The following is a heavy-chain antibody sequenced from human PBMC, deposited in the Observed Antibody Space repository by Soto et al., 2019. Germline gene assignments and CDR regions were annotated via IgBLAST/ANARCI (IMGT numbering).Heavy chain of an antibody. V-gene: IGHV3-33*01. CDR1: GFSFSTYA. Sequence: QVQLVNSGGGVVQPGTSLRLSCAASGFSFSTYAMHWVRQAPGKGLEWMAVIWHDGSNKYHADSVKGRFTISRDNSKNTLYLQMDSLRAEDTDVYYCARELVVIRSGFSYFGMDVWGQGTTVTVSS. CDR3: ARELVVIRSGFSYFGMDV. CDR2: IWHDGSNK. D-gene: IGHD2-21*01. J-gene: IGHJ6*02.